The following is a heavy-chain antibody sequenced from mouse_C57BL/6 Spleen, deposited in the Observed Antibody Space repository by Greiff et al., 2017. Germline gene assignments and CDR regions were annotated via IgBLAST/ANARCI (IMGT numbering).Heavy chain of an antibody. J-gene: IGHJ3*01. CDR1: GYTFTSYM. CDR3: ARVTTVVEGWFAY. CDR2: INPSSGYT. D-gene: IGHD1-1*01. V-gene: IGHV1-4*01. Sequence: QVQLKESGAELARPGASVKMSCKVSGYTFTSYMMHWVKQRLGQGLVWIGYINPSSGYTKYNQKFKDKATLTADTSSSTAYMQLSSLTSEDTAVYYYARVTTVVEGWFAYWGQGTLVTVSA.